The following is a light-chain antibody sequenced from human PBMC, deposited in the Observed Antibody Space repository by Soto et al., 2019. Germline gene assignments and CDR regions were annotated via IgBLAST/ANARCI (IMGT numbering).Light chain of an antibody. CDR2: EVS. Sequence: QSALTQPPSASGSPGQSVTISCTGTSSDVGGYNYVSWYQQHPGKAPKVMIYEVSKRPSGVPDRFSGSKSGNTASLTVSGLQAEDEADYYCSSYAGSNLVFGGGTKLPVL. CDR3: SSYAGSNLV. J-gene: IGLJ2*01. V-gene: IGLV2-8*01. CDR1: SSDVGGYNY.